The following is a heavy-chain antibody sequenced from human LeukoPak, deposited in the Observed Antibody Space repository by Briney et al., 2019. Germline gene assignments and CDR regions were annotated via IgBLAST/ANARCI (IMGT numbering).Heavy chain of an antibody. CDR2: ISYDGSNQ. V-gene: IGHV3-30*18. CDR3: AKGQGSGGYYYHFDY. Sequence: GGSLRPSWAASGFTFSNYGIHWVRQAPGKGLEGGAVISYDGSNQYYADSVKGRFTISRDNSKNTLYLQMNSLGAEDTAVYYCAKGQGSGGYYYHFDYWGRGTLVTVSS. D-gene: IGHD3-22*01. J-gene: IGHJ4*02. CDR1: GFTFSNYG.